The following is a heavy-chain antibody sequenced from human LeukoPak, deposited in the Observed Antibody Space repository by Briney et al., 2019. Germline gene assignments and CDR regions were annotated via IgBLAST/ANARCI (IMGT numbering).Heavy chain of an antibody. J-gene: IGHJ6*03. CDR1: GYTFTSYY. D-gene: IGHD6-19*01. CDR3: ARDSSGFYYYYYMDV. V-gene: IGHV1-46*01. Sequence: ASVKVSCKASGYTFTSYYMHWVRQAPGQGLEWMGVINPSGGSTSYAQKFQGRVTMTRDMSTSTVYMELSSLRSEDTAVYYCARDSSGFYYYYYMDVWGKGTTVTISS. CDR2: INPSGGST.